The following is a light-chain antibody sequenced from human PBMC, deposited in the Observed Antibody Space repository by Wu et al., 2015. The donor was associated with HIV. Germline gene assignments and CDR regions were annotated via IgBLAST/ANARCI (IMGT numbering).Light chain of an antibody. CDR1: QDITNT. J-gene: IGKJ5*01. CDR2: DAS. CDR3: QQFKSFPIT. V-gene: IGKV1-13*02. Sequence: AIQLTQSPSSLSASVGDRVTITCRASQDITNTFTWYQQKPGKAPKVLIYDASRLESGVPSRFSGTESGTEFTLTISDLQPEDFATYYCQQFKSFPITFGQGTRLQIE.